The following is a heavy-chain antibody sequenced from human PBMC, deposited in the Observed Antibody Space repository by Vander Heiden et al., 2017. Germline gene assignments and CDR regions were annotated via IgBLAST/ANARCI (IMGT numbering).Heavy chain of an antibody. Sequence: QVTLKESGPVLVKPTETLTLTCTVSGFSLSNARMGVSWIRQPPGKALEWLAHIFSNDEKSYSTFLKSRLTISKDTSKSQVVLTMTNMDPVDTATYYCARTTVTRPYPETKYYYYGMDVWGQGTTVTVSS. CDR1: GFSLSNARMG. J-gene: IGHJ6*02. V-gene: IGHV2-26*01. D-gene: IGHD4-17*01. CDR3: ARTTVTRPYPETKYYYYGMDV. CDR2: IFSNDEK.